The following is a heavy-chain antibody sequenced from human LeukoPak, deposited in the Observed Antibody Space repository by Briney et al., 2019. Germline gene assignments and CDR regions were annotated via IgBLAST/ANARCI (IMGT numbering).Heavy chain of an antibody. D-gene: IGHD2-15*01. CDR3: ARYCSGGSCYSHSLDY. CDR2: IYPGDSDT. J-gene: IGHJ4*02. V-gene: IGHV5-51*01. CDR1: GYSFTSYW. Sequence: PGESPKISCKGSGYSFTSYWIGWVRQMPGKGLEWMGIIYPGDSDTRYSPSFQGQVTISADKSISIAYLQWSSLKASDTAMYYCARYCSGGSCYSHSLDYWGQGTLVTVSS.